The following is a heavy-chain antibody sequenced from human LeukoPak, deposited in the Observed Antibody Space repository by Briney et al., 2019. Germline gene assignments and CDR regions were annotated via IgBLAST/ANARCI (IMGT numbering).Heavy chain of an antibody. J-gene: IGHJ6*04. D-gene: IGHD3-10*02. CDR2: ISSSGSNI. V-gene: IGHV3-48*03. CDR3: AELGITMIGGF. Sequence: GGSVPLSCAASVFIFSSYEMNWVRQAAWKELAGVSYISSSGSNIYYADSVKGRFTISRDNAKNSLYLQMNSLRAEDTAVYYCAELGITMIGGFWGKGTMVTISS. CDR1: VFIFSSYE.